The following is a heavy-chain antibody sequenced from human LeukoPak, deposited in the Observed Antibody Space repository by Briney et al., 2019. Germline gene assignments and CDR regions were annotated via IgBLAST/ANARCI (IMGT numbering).Heavy chain of an antibody. CDR1: GYSISSGYY. V-gene: IGHV4-38-2*01. D-gene: IGHD6-6*01. CDR2: IYHSGST. J-gene: IGHJ2*01. CDR3: ARKSARPWYFDL. Sequence: SSETLSLTCAVSGYSISSGYYWGWIRQPPGKGLEWIGSIYHSGSTYYNPSLKSRVTISLDTSKNQFSLKLSSVTAADTAVYYCARKSARPWYFDLWGRGTLVTVSS.